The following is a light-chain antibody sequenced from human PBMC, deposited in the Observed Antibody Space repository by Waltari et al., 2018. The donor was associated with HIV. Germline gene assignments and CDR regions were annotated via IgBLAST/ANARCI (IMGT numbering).Light chain of an antibody. Sequence: QSALTQPASVSGSPGQSIPISCPGTSSDVGGYNYVSWYQQHPGKAPKLMIYEVSNRPSGVSNRFSGSKSGNTASLTISGLQAEDEADYYCSSYTSSSTEFGGGTKLTVL. CDR1: SSDVGGYNY. CDR2: EVS. V-gene: IGLV2-14*01. J-gene: IGLJ3*02. CDR3: SSYTSSSTE.